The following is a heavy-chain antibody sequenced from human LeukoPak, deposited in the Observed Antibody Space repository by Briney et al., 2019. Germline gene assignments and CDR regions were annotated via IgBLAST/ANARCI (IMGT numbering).Heavy chain of an antibody. Sequence: GGSLRLSCVVSGFTFSSYSMIWVRQAPGKGLQWVANMKKDGSETNYVDSVKGRFTISRDNATNSLYLQMNSLRAEDTAVYYCGRHRSGSGTYFIDYWGQGTLVSVSS. CDR3: GRHRSGSGTYFIDY. J-gene: IGHJ4*02. CDR1: GFTFSSYS. V-gene: IGHV3-7*01. D-gene: IGHD3-10*01. CDR2: MKKDGSET.